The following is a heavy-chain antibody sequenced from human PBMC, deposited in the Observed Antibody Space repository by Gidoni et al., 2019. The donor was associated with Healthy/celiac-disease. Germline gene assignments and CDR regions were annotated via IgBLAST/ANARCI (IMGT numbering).Heavy chain of an antibody. D-gene: IGHD3-22*01. CDR3: TSLLSAITMIASGGRDDAFDI. V-gene: IGHV3-49*05. Sequence: EVQLVESGGGWVKPGRSLRLSCTASGFTCGAYAMSWFRQAPGKGLGWVGFIRSKAYGGTTEYAASVKGRFTISRDDSKSIAYLQMNSLKTEDTAVYYCTSLLSAITMIASGGRDDAFDIWGQGTMVTVSS. J-gene: IGHJ3*02. CDR2: IRSKAYGGTT. CDR1: GFTCGAYA.